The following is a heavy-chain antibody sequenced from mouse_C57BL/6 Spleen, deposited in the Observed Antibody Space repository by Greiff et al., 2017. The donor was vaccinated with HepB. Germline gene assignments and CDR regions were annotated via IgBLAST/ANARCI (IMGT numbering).Heavy chain of an antibody. Sequence: QVQLQQSGTELVKPGASVKLSCKASGYTFTSYWMHWVKQRPGQGLEWIGNINPSNGGTNYNEKFKSKATLTVDKSTSTAYMQLSSLTSEDSAVYFCARPYYYGSSRYFDVWGTGTTVTVSS. CDR3: ARPYYYGSSRYFDV. D-gene: IGHD1-1*01. CDR2: INPSNGGT. CDR1: GYTFTSYW. V-gene: IGHV1-53*01. J-gene: IGHJ1*03.